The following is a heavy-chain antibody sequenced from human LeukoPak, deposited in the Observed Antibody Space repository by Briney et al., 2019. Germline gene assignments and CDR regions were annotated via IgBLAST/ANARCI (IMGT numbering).Heavy chain of an antibody. D-gene: IGHD4-23*01. CDR2: IYTSGST. J-gene: IGHJ3*02. CDR1: GGSISSGSYY. V-gene: IGHV4-61*02. CDR3: ARAFDSYGGNDDAFDI. Sequence: PSQTLSLTCTVSGGSISSGSYYWSWIRQPAGKGLEWIGRIYTSGSTNYNPSLKSRVTISVDTSKNQFSLKLSSVTAADTAVYYCARAFDSYGGNDDAFDIWGQGTMVTVSS.